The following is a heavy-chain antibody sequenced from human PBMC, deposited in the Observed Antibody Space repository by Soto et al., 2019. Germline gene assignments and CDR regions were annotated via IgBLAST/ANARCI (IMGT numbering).Heavy chain of an antibody. CDR2: MNPNSGNT. J-gene: IGHJ6*02. CDR1: GYTFTSYD. V-gene: IGHV1-8*01. D-gene: IGHD5-18*01. CDR3: ARGGYSYGYYYYYGMDV. Sequence: QVQLVQSGAEVKKPGASVKVSCKASGYTFTSYDINWVRQATGQGLEWMGWMNPNSGNTGYAQKFQGRVTMTRNTSIRTAYMELSSLRSEDTAVYYCARGGYSYGYYYYYGMDVWGQGTTVTVSS.